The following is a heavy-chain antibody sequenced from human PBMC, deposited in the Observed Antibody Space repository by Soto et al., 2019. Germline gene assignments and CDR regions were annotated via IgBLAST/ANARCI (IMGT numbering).Heavy chain of an antibody. J-gene: IGHJ3*02. CDR3: ARDALWFGELYLDAFDI. D-gene: IGHD3-10*01. Sequence: ASVKVSCKASGYTFTSYAMHWVRQAPGQRFEWMGWINAGNGNTKYSQKFQGRVTITRDTSASTAYMELSSLRSEDTAVYYCARDALWFGELYLDAFDIWGQGTMVTVSS. V-gene: IGHV1-3*01. CDR1: GYTFTSYA. CDR2: INAGNGNT.